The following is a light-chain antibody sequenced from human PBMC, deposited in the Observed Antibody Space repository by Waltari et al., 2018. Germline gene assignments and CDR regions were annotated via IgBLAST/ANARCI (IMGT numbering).Light chain of an antibody. Sequence: DVVLTQSPLSLPVTLGQAASISCRSSQSLVHSNGGTFLSWFHQRPGQSPRRLIYKISNRDSGVPDRFSGSGSGPDFTLKISRVEAEDVGVCYCMQGSHWPYSFGQGTKLEIK. CDR2: KIS. CDR1: QSLVHSNGGTF. V-gene: IGKV2-30*02. CDR3: MQGSHWPYS. J-gene: IGKJ2*03.